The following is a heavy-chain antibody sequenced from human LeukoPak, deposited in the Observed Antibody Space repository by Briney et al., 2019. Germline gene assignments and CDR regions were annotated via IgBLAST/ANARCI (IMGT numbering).Heavy chain of an antibody. Sequence: KTGGSRRLSCAASGFTFSSYSMNWVRQAPGKGLEWVSSISSSSSYIYYADSVKGRFTISRDNAKNSLYLQMNSLRAEDTAVYYCAELGITMIGGVWGKGTTVTISS. J-gene: IGHJ6*04. CDR2: ISSSSSYI. CDR3: AELGITMIGGV. V-gene: IGHV3-21*01. D-gene: IGHD3-10*02. CDR1: GFTFSSYS.